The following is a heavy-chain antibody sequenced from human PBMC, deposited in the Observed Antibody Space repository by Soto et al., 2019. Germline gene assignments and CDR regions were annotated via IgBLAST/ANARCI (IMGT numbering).Heavy chain of an antibody. CDR2: ISAYNGNT. V-gene: IGHV1-18*01. J-gene: IGHJ4*02. CDR1: GYTFTNYG. D-gene: IGHD3-22*01. Sequence: ASVKVSCKASGYTFTNYGISWVRQAPGQGLEWMGWISAYNGNTKYAQKLQGRVTMTTDTSTSTAYMELRSLRSDDTAVYYCARVDSSCYLGMYFHDNRGQGTQITVSS. CDR3: ARVDSSCYLGMYFHDN.